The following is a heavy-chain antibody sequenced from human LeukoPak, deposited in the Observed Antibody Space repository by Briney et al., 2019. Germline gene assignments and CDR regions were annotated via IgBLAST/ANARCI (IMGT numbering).Heavy chain of an antibody. CDR1: GFTFSSYW. V-gene: IGHV3-7*01. J-gene: IGHJ6*03. CDR2: IKQDGSEK. Sequence: GGSLRLSCAASGFTFSSYWMSWVRQAPGKGPEWVANIKQDGSEKYYVDSVKGRFTISRDNAKNPLYLQMNSLRAEDTAVYYCARDRGDIVVVPAANYMDVWGKGTTVTVSS. D-gene: IGHD2-2*01. CDR3: ARDRGDIVVVPAANYMDV.